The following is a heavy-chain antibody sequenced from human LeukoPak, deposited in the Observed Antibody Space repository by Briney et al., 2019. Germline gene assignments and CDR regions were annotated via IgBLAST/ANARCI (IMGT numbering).Heavy chain of an antibody. V-gene: IGHV1-8*01. CDR1: GYTFTSYD. Sequence: ASVKVSCKASGYTFTSYDINWVRQATGQGLEWMGWMNPNSGNTGYAQKFQGRVTMTRNTSISTAYMELSSLRSEDTAVYYCAAVAVYYYGMDVWGQGTTVTVSS. J-gene: IGHJ6*02. CDR2: MNPNSGNT. D-gene: IGHD6-19*01. CDR3: AAVAVYYYGMDV.